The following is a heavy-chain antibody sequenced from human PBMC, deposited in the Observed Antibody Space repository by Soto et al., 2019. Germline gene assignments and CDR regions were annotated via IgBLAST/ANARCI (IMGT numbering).Heavy chain of an antibody. J-gene: IGHJ6*02. V-gene: IGHV4-30-4*01. D-gene: IGHD3-3*01. CDR2: IYYSGST. CDR3: ARDLPPPYDFWSGPSHYGMDV. Sequence: QVQLQESGPGLVKPSQTLSLTCTVSGGSISSGDYYWSWIRQPPGKGLEWIGYIYYSGSTYYNPSLQSRVTISVDTSKNQCSLKRSSVTAADTAVYYCARDLPPPYDFWSGPSHYGMDVWGQGTTVTVSS. CDR1: GGSISSGDYY.